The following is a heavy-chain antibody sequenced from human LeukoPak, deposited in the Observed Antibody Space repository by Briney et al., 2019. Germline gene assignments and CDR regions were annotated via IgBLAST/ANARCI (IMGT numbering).Heavy chain of an antibody. Sequence: GGSLRLSCVASGFTLSDFYMSWIRQAPGKGLEWIGDIGSSDSIISYADSLRGRFTIARDYAKTSLYLQMNSLRDEETAVYYCGRETVAGTFDYWGQETVVSVSS. CDR3: GRETVAGTFDY. CDR2: IGSSDSII. D-gene: IGHD6-19*01. J-gene: IGHJ4*02. V-gene: IGHV3-11*01. CDR1: GFTLSDFY.